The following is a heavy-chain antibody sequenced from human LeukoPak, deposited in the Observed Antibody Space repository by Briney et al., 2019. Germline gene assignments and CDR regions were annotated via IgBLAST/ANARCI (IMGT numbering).Heavy chain of an antibody. D-gene: IGHD4-23*01. Sequence: GESLRISCKGSGYSFTNYWITWVRQMPGKGLEWMGRIDPSDSYTNYSPSFQGHVTISADRSISAAYLQWSSLKASDTAMYYCARPQNSGVDYWGQGTLVTVSS. J-gene: IGHJ4*02. CDR3: ARPQNSGVDY. CDR2: IDPSDSYT. V-gene: IGHV5-10-1*01. CDR1: GYSFTNYW.